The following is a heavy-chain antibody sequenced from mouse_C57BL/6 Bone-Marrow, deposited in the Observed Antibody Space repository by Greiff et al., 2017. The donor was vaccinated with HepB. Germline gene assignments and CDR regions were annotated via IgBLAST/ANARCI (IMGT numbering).Heavy chain of an antibody. Sequence: EVMLVESGGGLVKPGGSLKLSCAASGFTFSSYAMSWVRQTPEKRLEWVATISDGGSYTYYPDNVKGRFTISRDNAKNNLYLQMSHLKSEDTAMYYCASHISFDYWGQGTTLTVSS. V-gene: IGHV5-4*03. D-gene: IGHD1-1*01. CDR2: ISDGGSYT. CDR3: ASHISFDY. CDR1: GFTFSSYA. J-gene: IGHJ2*01.